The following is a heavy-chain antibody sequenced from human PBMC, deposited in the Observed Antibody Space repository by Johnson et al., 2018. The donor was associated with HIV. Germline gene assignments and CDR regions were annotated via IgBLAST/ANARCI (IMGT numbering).Heavy chain of an antibody. J-gene: IGHJ3*01. D-gene: IGHD2-8*02. V-gene: IGHV3-30-3*01. Sequence: QVQLVESGGGVVQPGRSLRLSCAASGFTFSSYAMHWVRQAPGKGLEWVAVISYDGSNKYYADSVKGRFTISRDNSKNTLYLQMNSLRAEDTAVYYCAREHSRVIVLVVIPPSQVPTWGQGTMVTVSS. CDR2: ISYDGSNK. CDR1: GFTFSSYA. CDR3: AREHSRVIVLVVIPPSQVPT.